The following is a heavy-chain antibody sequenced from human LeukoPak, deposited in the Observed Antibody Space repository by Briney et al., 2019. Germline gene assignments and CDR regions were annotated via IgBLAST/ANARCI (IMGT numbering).Heavy chain of an antibody. CDR1: GGSISRSRYS. J-gene: IGHJ3*02. CDR3: ARRELLSTPDAFDI. Sequence: SETLSLTCTVSGGSISRSRYSWGWIRQPPGKGLEWIGYVYYTGSTYYNPSLKSRVTISVDTSKNQFSLKVSSVTAADTAVYYCARRELLSTPDAFDIWGQGTMVTVSS. V-gene: IGHV4-39*01. D-gene: IGHD3-10*01. CDR2: VYYTGST.